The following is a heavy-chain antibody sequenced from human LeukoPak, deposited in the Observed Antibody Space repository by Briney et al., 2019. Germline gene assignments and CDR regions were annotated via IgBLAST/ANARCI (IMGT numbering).Heavy chain of an antibody. V-gene: IGHV5-51*01. CDR3: ARQGPYDSSGYDPPFFDY. CDR2: IYPGDSDT. Sequence: GESLKISCKGSGYSFTSYWIGWVRQMPGKGLEWMGIIYPGDSDTRYSPSFQGQVTISADKSISTAYLQWSSLKASDTAMYYCARQGPYDSSGYDPPFFDYWGQGTLVTVSS. CDR1: GYSFTSYW. D-gene: IGHD3-22*01. J-gene: IGHJ4*02.